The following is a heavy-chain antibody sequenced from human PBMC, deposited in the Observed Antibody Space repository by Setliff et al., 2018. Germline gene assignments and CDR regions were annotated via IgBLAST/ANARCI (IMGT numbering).Heavy chain of an antibody. Sequence: SETLSLTCTVSGGSISSGDYYWSWIRQPPGKGLEWIGYIYYSGSTYYNPSLKSRVTISVNTSKNQLSLKLSSVTASDTAVYYCAREGGGVAMVSHWGQGTLVTVS. CDR3: AREGGGVAMVSH. J-gene: IGHJ4*02. V-gene: IGHV4-30-4*08. D-gene: IGHD5-18*01. CDR2: IYYSGST. CDR1: GGSISSGDYY.